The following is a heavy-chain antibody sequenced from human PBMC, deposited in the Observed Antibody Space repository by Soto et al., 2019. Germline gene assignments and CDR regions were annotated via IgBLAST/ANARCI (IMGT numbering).Heavy chain of an antibody. D-gene: IGHD3-3*01. CDR1: GYTFTSYG. V-gene: IGHV1-18*01. CDR2: ISAYNGNT. Sequence: AASVKVSCKASGYTFTSYGISRVRQAPGQGLEWMGWISAYNGNTNYAQKLQGRVTMTTDTSTSTAYMELRSLRSDDTAVYYCARDDSPYDFWSGYTPSPFDFSGQGILVTVSS. J-gene: IGHJ4*02. CDR3: ARDDSPYDFWSGYTPSPFDF.